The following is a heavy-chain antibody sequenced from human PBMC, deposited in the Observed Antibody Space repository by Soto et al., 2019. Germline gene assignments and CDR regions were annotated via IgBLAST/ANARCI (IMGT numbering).Heavy chain of an antibody. Sequence: SVKVSCKASGFTFTSSAVQWVRQARGQRIECIGWIVVGSGNTNYAQKFQERVTITRDMSTSTAYMELSSLRSEYTAVYYCAADPSEYCGGDCYDYWGQGTLVTV. CDR3: AADPSEYCGGDCYDY. D-gene: IGHD2-21*01. CDR1: GFTFTSSA. J-gene: IGHJ4*02. CDR2: IVVGSGNT. V-gene: IGHV1-58*01.